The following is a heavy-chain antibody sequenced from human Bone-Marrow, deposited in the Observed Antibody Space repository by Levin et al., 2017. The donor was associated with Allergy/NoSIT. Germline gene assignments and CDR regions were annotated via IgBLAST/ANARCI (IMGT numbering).Heavy chain of an antibody. Sequence: PSETLSLTCTVSGGSISSGDYYWRWIRQPPGKGLEWIGYIYYSGSTYYNPSLKSRVTISVDTSKNQFSLKLSSVTAADTAVYYCARERQQLVRTYYGMDVWGQGTTVTVSS. CDR3: ARERQQLVRTYYGMDV. J-gene: IGHJ6*02. CDR2: IYYSGST. CDR1: GGSISSGDYY. V-gene: IGHV4-30-4*01. D-gene: IGHD6-13*01.